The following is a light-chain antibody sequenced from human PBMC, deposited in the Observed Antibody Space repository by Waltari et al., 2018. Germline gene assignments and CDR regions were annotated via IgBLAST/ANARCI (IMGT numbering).Light chain of an antibody. CDR3: AAWDDSLNGVV. Sequence: QSVLTQPPSVSEAPRQRVTISCSGSSSNIGNNAVNWYQQLPGKAPKLLIYYDDLVPSGVSDRFSGSKSGTSASLAISGLQSDDEADYYWAAWDDSLNGVVFGGGTKLTVL. V-gene: IGLV1-36*01. CDR2: YDD. J-gene: IGLJ2*01. CDR1: SSNIGNNA.